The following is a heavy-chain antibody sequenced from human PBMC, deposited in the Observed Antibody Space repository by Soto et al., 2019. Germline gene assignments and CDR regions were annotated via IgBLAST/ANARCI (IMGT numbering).Heavy chain of an antibody. D-gene: IGHD2-2*02. J-gene: IGHJ5*02. CDR1: GGSISSGGYS. CDR2: IYHSGST. Sequence: PSETLSLTCAVSGGSISSGGYSWSWIRQPPGKGLEWIGYIYHSGSTYYNPSLKSRVTISVDRSKNQFSLKLSSVTAADTAVYYCARVGDYCSSTSCYTRSGRGWFDPWGQGTLVTVSS. V-gene: IGHV4-30-2*01. CDR3: ARVGDYCSSTSCYTRSGRGWFDP.